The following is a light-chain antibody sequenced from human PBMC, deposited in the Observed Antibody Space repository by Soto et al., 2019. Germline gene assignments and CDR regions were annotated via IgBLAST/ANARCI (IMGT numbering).Light chain of an antibody. V-gene: IGLV2-8*01. J-gene: IGLJ2*01. Sequence: QSALTQPPSASGSPGQSVTISCTGASSDVGGYNLVSWYQQHPGKAPKLMIYDVTKRPSGVPDRFSGSKSGNTASLTVSGLQVDDEADYYCSSYAGSSIPVAFGGGTKLTVL. CDR1: SSDVGGYNL. CDR2: DVT. CDR3: SSYAGSSIPVA.